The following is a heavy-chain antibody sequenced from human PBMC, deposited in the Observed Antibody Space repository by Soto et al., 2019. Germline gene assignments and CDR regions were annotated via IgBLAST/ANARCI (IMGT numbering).Heavy chain of an antibody. Sequence: GSLRLSCAASGFTFSDYYMSWIRQAPGKGLEWVSYISSSSSYTNYADSVKGRFTISRDNAKNSLYLQMNSLRAEDTAVYYCARSGGSYHLGAFDIWGQGTMVTVSS. V-gene: IGHV3-11*03. CDR3: ARSGGSYHLGAFDI. J-gene: IGHJ3*02. D-gene: IGHD1-26*01. CDR1: GFTFSDYY. CDR2: ISSSSSYT.